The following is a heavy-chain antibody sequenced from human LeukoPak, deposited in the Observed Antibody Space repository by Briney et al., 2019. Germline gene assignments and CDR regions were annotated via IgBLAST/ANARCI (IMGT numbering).Heavy chain of an antibody. Sequence: GGSLRLSCAASGFTFGTYWMSWVRQAPGKGLEWVANINEDGSQKDYLDSVKGRFTISRDNAKDSLYLQMSSLRAEDAAIYYCVRDIDHWGQGTLDTVSS. J-gene: IGHJ4*02. CDR1: GFTFGTYW. V-gene: IGHV3-7*04. CDR3: VRDIDH. CDR2: INEDGSQK.